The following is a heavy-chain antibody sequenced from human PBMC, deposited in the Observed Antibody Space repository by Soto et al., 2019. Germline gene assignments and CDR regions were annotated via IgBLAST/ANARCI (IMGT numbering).Heavy chain of an antibody. V-gene: IGHV1-8*01. J-gene: IGHJ4*02. Sequence: ASVKVSCKASGYTFTSYDINWVRQATGQGLEWMGWMNPNSGNTGYAQKFQGRVTMTRNTSISTAYMELSNLRSEDTAVYYCARRLHYYDSSGSKPLGYWGQGTLVTVSS. D-gene: IGHD3-22*01. CDR3: ARRLHYYDSSGSKPLGY. CDR2: MNPNSGNT. CDR1: GYTFTSYD.